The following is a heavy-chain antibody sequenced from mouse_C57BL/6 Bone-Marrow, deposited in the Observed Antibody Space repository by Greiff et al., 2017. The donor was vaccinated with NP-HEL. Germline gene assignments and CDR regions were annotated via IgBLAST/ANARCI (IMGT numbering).Heavy chain of an antibody. V-gene: IGHV1-50*01. D-gene: IGHD1-1*01. CDR2: IDPSDSYT. Sequence: QVQLQQPGAELVKPGASVKLSCKASGYTFTSYWMQWVKQRPGQGLEWIGEIDPSDSYTNYNQKFKGKATLTVDTSSSTAYMQLSSLTSEDSAVYYCARGGFVITTVSDYWGQGTTLTVSS. CDR1: GYTFTSYW. CDR3: ARGGFVITTVSDY. J-gene: IGHJ2*01.